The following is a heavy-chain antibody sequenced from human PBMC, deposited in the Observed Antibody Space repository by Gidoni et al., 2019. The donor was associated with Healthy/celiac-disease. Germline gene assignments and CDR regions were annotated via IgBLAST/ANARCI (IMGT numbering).Heavy chain of an antibody. D-gene: IGHD1-1*01. Sequence: EVQLLESGGGLVQPGGSPRLSCAASGFTFTSYAMSWVRRAPGKGLEWVSAISSSGGSTYYADSVKGRFTISRDNSKNTLYLQMNSLRAEDTAVYYCAKDDWNRRYYYGMDVWGQGTTVTVSS. V-gene: IGHV3-23*01. CDR3: AKDDWNRRYYYGMDV. CDR1: GFTFTSYA. J-gene: IGHJ6*02. CDR2: ISSSGGST.